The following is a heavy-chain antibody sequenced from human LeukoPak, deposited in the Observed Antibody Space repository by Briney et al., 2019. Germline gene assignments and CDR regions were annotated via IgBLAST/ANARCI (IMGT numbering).Heavy chain of an antibody. D-gene: IGHD3-10*01. CDR3: ARGLLWFGEAYDAFDI. Sequence: GESLKISCKGSGYSFTRYWIGWVRQMPGKGLEWMGIIYPGDSDTRYSPSFQGQVTISADKSISTAYLQWSSLKASDTAMYYCARGLLWFGEAYDAFDIWGQGTMVTVSS. J-gene: IGHJ3*02. CDR1: GYSFTRYW. V-gene: IGHV5-51*01. CDR2: IYPGDSDT.